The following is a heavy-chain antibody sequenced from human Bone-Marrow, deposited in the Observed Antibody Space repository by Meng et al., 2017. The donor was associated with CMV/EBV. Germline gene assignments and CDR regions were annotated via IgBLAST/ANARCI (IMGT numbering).Heavy chain of an antibody. J-gene: IGHJ6*02. V-gene: IGHV4-59*12. CDR1: GGSISSYY. CDR3: VRVAGGDYYYGLDV. D-gene: IGHD2-8*02. CDR2: IYYSGST. Sequence: SETLSLTCTVSGGSISSYYWSWIRQPPGKGLEWIGYIYYSGSTNYNPSLKSRVTISVDTSKNQFSLKLSSVTAADTAVYYCVRVAGGDYYYGLDVWGQGTTVTVSS.